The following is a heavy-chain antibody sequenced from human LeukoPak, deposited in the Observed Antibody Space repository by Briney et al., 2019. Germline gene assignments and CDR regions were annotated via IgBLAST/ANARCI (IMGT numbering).Heavy chain of an antibody. CDR2: ISTSSSYI. D-gene: IGHD3-16*01. J-gene: IGHJ4*02. CDR1: GFTFRSYS. V-gene: IGHV3-21*01. Sequence: PGGSLRLSCAASGFTFRSYSMNWVRQAPGKGLEWVSSISTSSSYIYYADSVKGRFTISRDNAKNLLYLQMNSLRAEDTAVYHCAGDRSTNSYAEYFFDYWGQGTLVTVSS. CDR3: AGDRSTNSYAEYFFDY.